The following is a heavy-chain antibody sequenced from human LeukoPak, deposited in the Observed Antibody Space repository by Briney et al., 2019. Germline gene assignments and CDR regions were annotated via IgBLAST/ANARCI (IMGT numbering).Heavy chain of an antibody. CDR3: ARDMGYYGSGSYYYNWFDP. V-gene: IGHV4-39*07. J-gene: IGHJ5*02. D-gene: IGHD3-10*01. CDR1: AGSITSGYF. Sequence: SETLSLTCTVSAGSITSGYFWGWVRQPPGKGLEWIGSIDYSGNTYYNPSLKSRLTISLDTSKNQFSLRLNSVTAADTAVYYCARDMGYYGSGSYYYNWFDPWGQGTLVTVSS. CDR2: IDYSGNT.